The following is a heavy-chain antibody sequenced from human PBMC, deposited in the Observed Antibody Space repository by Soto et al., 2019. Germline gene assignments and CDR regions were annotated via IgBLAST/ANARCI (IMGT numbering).Heavy chain of an antibody. CDR3: ARHQDYGDLRNYYYYYGMDV. CDR1: GGTFSSYA. Sequence: SVKVSCKASGGTFSSYAISWVRQAPGQGLEWMGGIIPIFGTANYAQKFQGRVTITADESTSTAYMELSSLRSEDTAVYYCARHQDYGDLRNYYYYYGMDVWGQGTTVTVSS. V-gene: IGHV1-69*13. D-gene: IGHD4-17*01. CDR2: IIPIFGTA. J-gene: IGHJ6*02.